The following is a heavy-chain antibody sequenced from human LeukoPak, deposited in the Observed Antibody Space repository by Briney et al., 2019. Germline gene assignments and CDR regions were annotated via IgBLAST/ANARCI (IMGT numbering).Heavy chain of an antibody. V-gene: IGHV6-1*01. D-gene: IGHD6-19*01. CDR1: GDSVSSNSAA. CDR2: KYYRSKLYN. Sequence: SQTLSLTCAISGDSVSSNSAAWNWIRQSPSRGLEWLGRKYYRSKLYNDYAVYVKRRITINPDTSKNQFSLQLNSVTPEDTAVYYCARAPSGWYYGFDYWGQGTLVTVSS. J-gene: IGHJ4*02. CDR3: ARAPSGWYYGFDY.